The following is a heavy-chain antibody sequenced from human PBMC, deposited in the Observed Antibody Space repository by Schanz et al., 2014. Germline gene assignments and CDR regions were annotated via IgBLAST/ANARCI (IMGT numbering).Heavy chain of an antibody. V-gene: IGHV3-30*18. D-gene: IGHD6-13*01. Sequence: VQLVESGGGLVKPGGSLRLSCAASGFTFSTYYMNWVRQAPGKGLEWVAVMSYDGSNKYYADSVKGRFTISRDNSMNTLHLQMNSLRAEDTAVYYCAKEKEEVAADGSFFDYWGQGTLVTVSS. CDR2: MSYDGSNK. J-gene: IGHJ4*02. CDR3: AKEKEEVAADGSFFDY. CDR1: GFTFSTYY.